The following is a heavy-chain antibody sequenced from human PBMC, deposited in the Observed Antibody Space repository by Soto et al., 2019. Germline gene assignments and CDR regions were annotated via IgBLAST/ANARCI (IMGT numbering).Heavy chain of an antibody. Sequence: PGGSLRLSCAASGFTFSSYAMHWVRQAPGKGLEWVAVISYDGSNKYYADSVKGRFTISRDNSKNTLYLQMNSLRAEDTAVYYCARVSRDTAMLHDDAFDIWGQGTMVTVSS. J-gene: IGHJ3*02. CDR2: ISYDGSNK. D-gene: IGHD5-18*01. V-gene: IGHV3-30-3*01. CDR3: ARVSRDTAMLHDDAFDI. CDR1: GFTFSSYA.